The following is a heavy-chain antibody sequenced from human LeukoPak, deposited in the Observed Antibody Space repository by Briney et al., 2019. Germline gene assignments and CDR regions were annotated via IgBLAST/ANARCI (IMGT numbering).Heavy chain of an antibody. CDR1: GFTFSDCY. CDR3: AVALSGSYVYYHTMDV. CDR2: ITNRGTYT. J-gene: IGHJ6*02. V-gene: IGHV3-11*06. D-gene: IGHD3-10*01. Sequence: GGPLRLSCAASGFTFSDCYMSWIRQAPGKGLEWVSYITNRGTYTNYADSVKGRFTISRDNAKNSLFLQMNNLGAEDTAVYYCAVALSGSYVYYHTMDVWGQGATVTVSS.